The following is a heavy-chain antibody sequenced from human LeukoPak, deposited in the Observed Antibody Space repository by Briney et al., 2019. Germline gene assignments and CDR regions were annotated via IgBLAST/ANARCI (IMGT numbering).Heavy chain of an antibody. CDR1: GYTFTRYG. V-gene: IGHV1-18*01. J-gene: IGHJ5*02. D-gene: IGHD2-2*01. CDR2: ISAYNGNT. Sequence: GASVKVSCKASGYTFTRYGISRVRQAPGQGLAWMGWISAYNGNTNYAQKLLGRVTMTTDTSTSTAYMELRSLRSDDTAVYYCARDLTVVVPAAMKRWFDPWGQGTLVTVSS. CDR3: ARDLTVVVPAAMKRWFDP.